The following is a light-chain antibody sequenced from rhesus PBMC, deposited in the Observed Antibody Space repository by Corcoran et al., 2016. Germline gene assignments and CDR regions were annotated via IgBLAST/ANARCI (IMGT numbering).Light chain of an antibody. CDR3: CSYRRGATYI. CDR2: DVT. J-gene: IGLJ1*01. CDR1: SNDIGDYNA. Sequence: QSALTQPPSVSKSLGQSVTISCTGTSNDIGDYNAVSWYQQHSGIAPRLLIYDVTRRPSGVSDRFSASKSGNTASLTISGLQAEDGADYYGCSYRRGATYIFGRGTRLTVL. V-gene: IGLV2S9*01.